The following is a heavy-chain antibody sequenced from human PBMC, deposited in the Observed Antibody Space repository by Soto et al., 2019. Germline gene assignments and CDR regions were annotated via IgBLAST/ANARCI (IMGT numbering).Heavy chain of an antibody. CDR3: AGDADSGYDQSDCYGMEV. Sequence: QVQLVQSGAEVKKPGSSVKVSCKASGGTFSSYAISWVRQAPGQGLEWMGGIIPIFGTANYAQKFQGRVTITAEESTSTAYMELSRLRSEETAVYYCAGDADSGYDQSDCYGMEVWGQGTTVTVSS. D-gene: IGHD5-12*01. CDR2: IIPIFGTA. CDR1: GGTFSSYA. J-gene: IGHJ6*02. V-gene: IGHV1-69*12.